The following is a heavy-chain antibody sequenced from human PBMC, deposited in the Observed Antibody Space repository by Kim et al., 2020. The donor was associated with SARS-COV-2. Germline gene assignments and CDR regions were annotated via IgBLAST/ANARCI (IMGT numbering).Heavy chain of an antibody. CDR1: GFTFSSYA. D-gene: IGHD2-2*01. CDR3: ARDIVVVPAAIGAGGLDY. CDR2: ISYDGSNK. Sequence: GGSLRLSCAASGFTFSSYAMHWVRQAPGKGLEWVAVISYDGSNKYYADSVKGRFTISRDNSKNTLYLQMNSLRAEDTAVYYCARDIVVVPAAIGAGGLDYWGQGTLVTVSS. J-gene: IGHJ4*02. V-gene: IGHV3-30-3*01.